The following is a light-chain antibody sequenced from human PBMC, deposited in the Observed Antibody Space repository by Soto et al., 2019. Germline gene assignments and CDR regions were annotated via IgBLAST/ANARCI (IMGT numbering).Light chain of an antibody. Sequence: QASLGQPGPAGRSRGQAIAFPPNGARSDVGTYNLVSWYQQHPNKTPKFIIYEGRKRPSGVSDRFSGSQSGNTASLTISGLHGADDADYHCFSYAGSPNSYVFGSGTKVTVL. V-gene: IGLV2-23*01. J-gene: IGLJ1*01. CDR2: EGR. CDR3: FSYAGSPNSYV. CDR1: RSDVGTYNL.